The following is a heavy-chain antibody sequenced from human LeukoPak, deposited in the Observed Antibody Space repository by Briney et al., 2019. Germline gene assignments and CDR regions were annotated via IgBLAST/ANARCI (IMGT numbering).Heavy chain of an antibody. V-gene: IGHV4-59*12. CDR1: GGSISSYY. Sequence: SETLSLTCTVSGGSISSYYWSWLRQPPGKGLEWIGYIYYSGSTNYNPSLKSRVTISVDTSKNQFSLKLSSVTAADTAVYYCARLIAAAGPNWFDPWGQGTLVTVSS. CDR2: IYYSGST. D-gene: IGHD6-13*01. CDR3: ARLIAAAGPNWFDP. J-gene: IGHJ5*02.